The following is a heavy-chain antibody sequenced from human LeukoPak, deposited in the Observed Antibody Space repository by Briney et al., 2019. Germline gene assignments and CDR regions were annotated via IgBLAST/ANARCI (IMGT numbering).Heavy chain of an antibody. V-gene: IGHV3-33*01. Sequence: GGSLRLSCAASGFTFSSYGMQWVRQAPGKGLEGVAVIWYDGSNKYYADSVKGRFTISRDNSKNTLYLQMNSLRAEDTAVYYCAGSRAVAGTIDYWGQGTLVTVSS. CDR3: AGSRAVAGTIDY. CDR2: IWYDGSNK. CDR1: GFTFSSYG. J-gene: IGHJ4*02. D-gene: IGHD6-19*01.